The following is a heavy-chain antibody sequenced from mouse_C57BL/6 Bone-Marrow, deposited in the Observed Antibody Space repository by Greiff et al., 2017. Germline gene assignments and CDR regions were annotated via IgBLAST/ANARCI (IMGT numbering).Heavy chain of an antibody. V-gene: IGHV3-6*01. Sequence: EVQLQESGPGLVKPSQSLSLTCSVTGYSITSGYYWNWIRQFPGNKLEWMGYISYDGSNNYNPSLKNRISITRDTSKNQFFLKLNSVTTEDTATYYCARDYYDYERWFAYWGQGTLVTVSA. CDR3: ARDYYDYERWFAY. D-gene: IGHD2-4*01. CDR1: GYSITSGYY. CDR2: ISYDGSN. J-gene: IGHJ3*01.